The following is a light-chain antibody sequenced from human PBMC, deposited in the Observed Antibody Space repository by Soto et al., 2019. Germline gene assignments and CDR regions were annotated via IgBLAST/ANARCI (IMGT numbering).Light chain of an antibody. J-gene: IGKJ4*01. Sequence: DIQMTQSPSSVSASVGDRVTITCRASEGIDSWLAWYQQKPGKAPKLLISGASSLQSGVPTRFSGSGFGTDFTLTFTSLQPEDFAIYYCQQGIHFPLAFGGGTRVDIK. CDR2: GAS. CDR3: QQGIHFPLA. CDR1: EGIDSW. V-gene: IGKV1-12*01.